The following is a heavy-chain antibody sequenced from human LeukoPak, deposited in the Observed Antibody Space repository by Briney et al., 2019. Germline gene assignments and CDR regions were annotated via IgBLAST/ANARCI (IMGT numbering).Heavy chain of an antibody. CDR2: ISYDGSNK. D-gene: IGHD5-24*01. J-gene: IGHJ4*02. CDR3: AKEIILGVGYNLTGY. Sequence: PGGSLRLSCAASGFTFSSYGMHWVRQAPGKGLEWVAVISYDGSNKYYADSVKGRFTISRDNSKNTLYLQMNILRAEDTAVYYCAKEIILGVGYNLTGYWGQGTLVTVSS. CDR1: GFTFSSYG. V-gene: IGHV3-30*18.